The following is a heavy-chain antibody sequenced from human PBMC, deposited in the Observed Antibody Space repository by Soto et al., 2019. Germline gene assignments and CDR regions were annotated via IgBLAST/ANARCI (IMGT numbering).Heavy chain of an antibody. Sequence: XGSLRLSCSAAGFTFSTYDLHWVRQAPGKGLEYVSSIASDGGSTHYADSVRARFTISRDNSKNTLYLQMSSLRAEDTAVYYCVKPPAYYYDSNAYYSAWGQGTLVTVSS. V-gene: IGHV3-64D*06. CDR3: VKPPAYYYDSNAYYSA. J-gene: IGHJ5*02. D-gene: IGHD3-22*01. CDR2: IASDGGST. CDR1: GFTFSTYD.